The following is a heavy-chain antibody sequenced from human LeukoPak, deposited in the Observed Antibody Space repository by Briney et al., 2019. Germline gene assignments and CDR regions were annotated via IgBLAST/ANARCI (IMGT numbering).Heavy chain of an antibody. CDR3: AVIAAAEYPRDAFDI. CDR2: IIPIFGTA. D-gene: IGHD6-13*01. J-gene: IGHJ3*02. CDR1: GGTFSSYA. V-gene: IGHV1-69*01. Sequence: VKVSCKASGGTFSSYAISWVRQAPGQGLEWMGGIIPIFGTANYAQKFQGRVTITADESTSTAYMELSSLRSEDTAVYYCAVIAAAEYPRDAFDIWGQGTMVTVSS.